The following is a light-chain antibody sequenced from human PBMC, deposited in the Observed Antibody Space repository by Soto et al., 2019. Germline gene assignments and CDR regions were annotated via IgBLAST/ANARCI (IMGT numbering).Light chain of an antibody. J-gene: IGKJ3*01. V-gene: IGKV3-20*01. Sequence: EIVLTQSPGTLSLSPGERATLSCRASQSVSDSYLAWYQQKPGQAPRLLIYASSRATGIPDRFSGSGSGTDFTLTISRLESDDFAVYYCQHYGTSSLFGPGTKVDIK. CDR2: AS. CDR1: QSVSDSY. CDR3: QHYGTSSL.